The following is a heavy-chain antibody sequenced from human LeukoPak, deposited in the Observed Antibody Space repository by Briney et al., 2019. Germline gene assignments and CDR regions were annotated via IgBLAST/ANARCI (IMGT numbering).Heavy chain of an antibody. CDR1: GFTFSSYG. D-gene: IGHD6-13*01. Sequence: PGGSLRLSCAASGFTFSSYGMHWVRQAPGKGLEWVAVISYDGSNKYYADSVKGRFIISRDNSKNTLYLQMNSLRAEDTAVYYCAKDTAAGTGYLDYWGQGTLVTVSS. CDR3: AKDTAAGTGYLDY. J-gene: IGHJ4*02. V-gene: IGHV3-30*18. CDR2: ISYDGSNK.